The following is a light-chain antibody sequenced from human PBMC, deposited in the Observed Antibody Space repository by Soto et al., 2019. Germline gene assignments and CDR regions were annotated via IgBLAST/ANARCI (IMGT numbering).Light chain of an antibody. J-gene: IGKJ4*01. CDR3: QQYGSSPPLT. V-gene: IGKV3-20*01. CDR1: QNVTSTY. CDR2: GAS. Sequence: VLTQSPGTLSLSPVERASLSCMASQNVTSTYLAWYQQKPGQAPRLLIYGASSRATGVPDRFSGSGSGTDFTLTISKLEPEDFALYYCQQYGSSPPLTFGGGTKVDIK.